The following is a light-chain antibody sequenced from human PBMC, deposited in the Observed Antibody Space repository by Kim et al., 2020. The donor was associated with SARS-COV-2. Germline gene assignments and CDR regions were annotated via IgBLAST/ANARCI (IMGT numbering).Light chain of an antibody. CDR2: EVT. J-gene: IGLJ2*01. Sequence: QSVTTSSTGTSRDVGGYNFFSWYQQYPGKAPKVIIYEVTKRPSGVPDRFSCSKSDNTASLTVSGLQAEDEADYYCSSYAGSNNLVVFGGGTQLTVL. CDR1: SRDVGGYNF. V-gene: IGLV2-8*01. CDR3: SSYAGSNNLVV.